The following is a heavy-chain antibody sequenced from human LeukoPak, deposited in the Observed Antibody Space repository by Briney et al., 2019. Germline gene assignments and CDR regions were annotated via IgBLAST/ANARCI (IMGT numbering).Heavy chain of an antibody. Sequence: AGGSLRLSCAASGFTFSSYAMHWVRQAPGKGLEWVAVISYDGSNKYYADSVKGRFTISRDNSKNTLYLQMNSLRAEDTAVYYCARDVLGRSGEQLDYWGQGTLVTVSS. D-gene: IGHD3-3*01. CDR2: ISYDGSNK. CDR3: ARDVLGRSGEQLDY. CDR1: GFTFSSYA. V-gene: IGHV3-30-3*01. J-gene: IGHJ4*02.